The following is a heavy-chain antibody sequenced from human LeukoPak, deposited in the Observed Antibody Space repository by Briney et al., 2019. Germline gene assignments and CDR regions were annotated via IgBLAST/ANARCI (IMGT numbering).Heavy chain of an antibody. CDR2: INHSGTT. Sequence: SETLSLTCAVNGGSFSDYYWNWIRQPPGKGLEWIGEINHSGTTNYNPSLESRVTISVDTSKNQFSLKLSSVTAADTAVYYCARHEAYFDRNGPTPFWYFDVWGRGTQVTVSS. CDR3: ARHEAYFDRNGPTPFWYFDV. V-gene: IGHV4-34*01. J-gene: IGHJ2*01. D-gene: IGHD3-9*01. CDR1: GGSFSDYY.